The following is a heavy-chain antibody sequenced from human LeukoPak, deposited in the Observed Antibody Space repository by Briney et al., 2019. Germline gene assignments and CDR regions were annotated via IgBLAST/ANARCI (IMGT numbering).Heavy chain of an antibody. CDR2: ISSSGSTI. V-gene: IGHV3-48*04. CDR1: GFTFSSYW. D-gene: IGHD4-11*01. J-gene: IGHJ4*02. CDR3: ARDPFSDYSNHPYYFDY. Sequence: GGSLRLSCAASGFTFSSYWMHWVRQAPGKGLEWVSYISSSGSTIYYADSVKGRFTISRDNAKNSLYLQMNSLRAEDTAVYYCARDPFSDYSNHPYYFDYWGQGTLVTVSS.